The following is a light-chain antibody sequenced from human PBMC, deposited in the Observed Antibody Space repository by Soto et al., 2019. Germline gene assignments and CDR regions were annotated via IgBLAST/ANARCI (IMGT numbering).Light chain of an antibody. CDR1: QSLSSSS. J-gene: IGKJ4*01. CDR2: GAS. V-gene: IGKV3D-20*02. CDR3: QQRSDWPLS. Sequence: IVVTQSPGTLSMSPCERATLSCSASQSLSSSSLAWYQQKPGQAPRLLIYGASTRATGIPDRFSGSGSGTDFTLTISSLEPEDFVVYYCQQRSDWPLSFGGGTKVDIK.